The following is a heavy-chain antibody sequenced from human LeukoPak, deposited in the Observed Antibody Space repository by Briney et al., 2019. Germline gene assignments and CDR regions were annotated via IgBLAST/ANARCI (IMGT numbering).Heavy chain of an antibody. D-gene: IGHD5-12*01. V-gene: IGHV5-51*01. Sequence: GESLKISCMGSGYNFTSRWIGWVRQMPGKGLEWMGIVYPGDSDTRYSPSFQGQVTISADKSISTAYLQWSSLKASDTAIYYCARHGYGYYFDYWGQGTLVTVSS. J-gene: IGHJ4*02. CDR1: GYNFTSRW. CDR3: ARHGYGYYFDY. CDR2: VYPGDSDT.